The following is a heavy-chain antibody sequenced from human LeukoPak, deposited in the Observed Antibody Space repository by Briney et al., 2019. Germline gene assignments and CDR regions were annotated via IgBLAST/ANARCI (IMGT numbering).Heavy chain of an antibody. D-gene: IGHD6-13*01. CDR3: ARFSSSWYQDYYSGMDV. CDR1: GGSISSSSYY. V-gene: IGHV4-39*01. Sequence: SETLSLTCTVSGGSISSSSYYWGWIRQPPGKVLEWIGSSYYSGSTYYNPAVKSQVTISVDTSKTQFSPKLSSLTAADTAVYYCARFSSSWYQDYYSGMDVWGHGTPVTVSS. J-gene: IGHJ6*01. CDR2: SYYSGST.